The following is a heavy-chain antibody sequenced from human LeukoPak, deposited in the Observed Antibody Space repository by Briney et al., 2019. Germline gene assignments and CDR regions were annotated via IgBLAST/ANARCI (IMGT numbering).Heavy chain of an antibody. CDR2: IYHSGST. J-gene: IGHJ4*02. CDR1: GYSISSGYY. Sequence: SETLSLTCAVSGYSISSGYYWGWIRPPPGEGLEWVGIIYHSGSTYYNPSLKSRATTSVDTSKNQLSLKLGAVTAADTAVYFCARGVVVISSGDYWGQGTLVTVSS. CDR3: ARGVVVISSGDY. V-gene: IGHV4-38-2*01. D-gene: IGHD3-22*01.